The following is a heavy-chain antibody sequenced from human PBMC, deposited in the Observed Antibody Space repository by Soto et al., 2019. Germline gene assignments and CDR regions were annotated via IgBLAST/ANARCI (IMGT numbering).Heavy chain of an antibody. V-gene: IGHV3-23*01. CDR2: ISGSGYNT. CDR1: GFTFTSYA. Sequence: LRLSCAASGFTFTSYAMSWVRQTPGEGLEWVSAISGSGYNTYYADSVEGRFTISRDNSKNTLFLQMNSLRAEDTAVYYCVKDRNSGYDYFDYWGQGTLVTVSS. J-gene: IGHJ4*02. CDR3: VKDRNSGYDYFDY. D-gene: IGHD5-12*01.